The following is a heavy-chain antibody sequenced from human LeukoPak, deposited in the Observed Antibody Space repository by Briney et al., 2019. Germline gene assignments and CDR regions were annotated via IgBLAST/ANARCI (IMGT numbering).Heavy chain of an antibody. CDR1: GFTFSSYS. CDR2: ISSSSSTI. D-gene: IGHD6-13*01. CDR3: VASTGYSSSWFYFDY. V-gene: IGHV3-48*01. J-gene: IGHJ4*02. Sequence: PGGSLRLSCAASGFTFSSYSMNWVRQAPGKGLEWVSYISSSSSTIYYADSVKGRFTISRDNAKNSLYLQMNSLRAEDRAVYYCVASTGYSSSWFYFDYWGQGTLVTVSS.